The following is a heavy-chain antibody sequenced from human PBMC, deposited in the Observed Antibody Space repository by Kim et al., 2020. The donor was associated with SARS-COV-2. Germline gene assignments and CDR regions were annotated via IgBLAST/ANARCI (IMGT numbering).Heavy chain of an antibody. J-gene: IGHJ4*02. CDR2: INPNNGAT. CDR3: ARGRDTGYLDS. CDR1: GYTFTDYF. V-gene: IGHV1-2*04. D-gene: IGHD1-1*01. Sequence: ASVKVSCKASGYTFTDYFLHWVRQAPGQGLELMGWINPNNGATKYEEKFQDWVTLTRDTSVTTAYMELSSLRSDDRVVYFCARGRDTGYLDSWGQGTLVTVS.